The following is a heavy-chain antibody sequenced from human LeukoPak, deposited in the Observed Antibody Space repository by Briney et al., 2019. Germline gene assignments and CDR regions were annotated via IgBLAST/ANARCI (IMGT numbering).Heavy chain of an antibody. J-gene: IGHJ5*02. CDR1: GFSVSSTY. CDR3: TRDRAGTQSWVEFDL. V-gene: IGHV3-66*03. D-gene: IGHD3-10*01. Sequence: GGSLRLSCAASGFSVSSTYMSWVRQAPGKGLEWVSLIYTSGSTFYADSVTGRFTISRDNSKNTLFLQMNSLRAEDSAVYYCTRDRAGTQSWVEFDLWGQGTLVTVSS. CDR2: IYTSGST.